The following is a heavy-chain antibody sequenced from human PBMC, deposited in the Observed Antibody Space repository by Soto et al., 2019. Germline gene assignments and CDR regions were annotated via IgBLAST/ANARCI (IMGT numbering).Heavy chain of an antibody. D-gene: IGHD5-18*01. J-gene: IGHJ4*02. Sequence: VQVSCKTSGGSFSSYAISWVRQAPGQGLEWMGGIIPIFGTANYAQKFQGRVTITADESTSTAYMELSSLRSEDTAVYYCARDSVVDTAMVTYFDYWGQGTLVTVSS. CDR3: ARDSVVDTAMVTYFDY. V-gene: IGHV1-69*01. CDR1: GGSFSSYA. CDR2: IIPIFGTA.